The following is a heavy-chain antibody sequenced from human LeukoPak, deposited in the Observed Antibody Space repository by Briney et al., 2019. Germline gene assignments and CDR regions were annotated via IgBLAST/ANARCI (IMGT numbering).Heavy chain of an antibody. V-gene: IGHV1-18*01. D-gene: IGHD6-13*01. CDR2: ISAYNGNT. Sequence: GASVKVSCKASGYTFTSYGISWVRQAPGQGLEWMGWISAYNGNTNYAQKLQGRVTMTTDTSTSTAYMELRSLRSDDTAVYYCARDWLKGIAAAGTPFDYWGQGTLVTVSS. CDR1: GYTFTSYG. CDR3: ARDWLKGIAAAGTPFDY. J-gene: IGHJ4*02.